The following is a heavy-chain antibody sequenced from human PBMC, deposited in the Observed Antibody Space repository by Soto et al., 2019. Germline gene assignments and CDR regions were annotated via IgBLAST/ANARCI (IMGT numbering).Heavy chain of an antibody. V-gene: IGHV5-51*01. J-gene: IGHJ6*04. CDR3: RRRGSCSCGSCPTEAYYYYGMDV. D-gene: IGHD2-15*01. Sequence: GESLKISCKGSGYSFTSYWIGWVRQIPGKGLEWMGIIYPGDSDKRYSPSFQGQVTISADMCISTAYLQWSSLKASDTAMYYCRRRGSCSCGSCPTEAYYYYGMDVWDKGTTVTVSS. CDR1: GYSFTSYW. CDR2: IYPGDSDK.